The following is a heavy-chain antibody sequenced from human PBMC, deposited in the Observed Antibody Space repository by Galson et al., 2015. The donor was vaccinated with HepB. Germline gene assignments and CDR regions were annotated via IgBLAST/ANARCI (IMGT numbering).Heavy chain of an antibody. Sequence: SLRLSCAASGFTFSSYSMNWVRQAPGKGLEWVSYISSSSSTIYYADSVKGRFTISRDNAKNSLYLQMNSLRAEDTAVYYCARGPKNYYDSTSSIGAFDNWGQGTMGTVSS. CDR3: ARGPKNYYDSTSSIGAFDN. J-gene: IGHJ3*02. V-gene: IGHV3-48*04. CDR1: GFTFSSYS. D-gene: IGHD3-22*01. CDR2: ISSSSSTI.